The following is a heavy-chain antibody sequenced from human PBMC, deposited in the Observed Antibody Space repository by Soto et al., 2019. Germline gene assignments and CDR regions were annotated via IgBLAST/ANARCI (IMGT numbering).Heavy chain of an antibody. CDR3: ARDVTNQQRHYFSGTSCYAGTFDC. D-gene: IGHD2-2*01. J-gene: IGHJ4*02. V-gene: IGHV3-48*02. CDR2: IGSSSDTI. Sequence: GGSLRLSCTASGFTFSTYNMNWVRQAPGKGLEWVSYIGSSSDTIYYADSVKGRFTISRDNAENSLYLQMDSLRDEDTAVYYCARDVTNQQRHYFSGTSCYAGTFDCWGPGPLVTGS. CDR1: GFTFSTYN.